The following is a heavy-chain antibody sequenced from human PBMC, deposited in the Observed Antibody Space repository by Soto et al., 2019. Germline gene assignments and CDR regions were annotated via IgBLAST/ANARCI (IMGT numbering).Heavy chain of an antibody. J-gene: IGHJ4*02. CDR3: ARDEITGLFDY. V-gene: IGHV4-34*01. D-gene: IGHD2-8*02. Sequence: SETLSLTCAVYGGSFSGYSWTWIRQPPGTGLEWIGEINHTGSTNYNPSLKSRVTISVDTSKNQFSLKLTSVTAADTAVYYCARDEITGLFDYWGQGTLVTVSS. CDR2: INHTGST. CDR1: GGSFSGYS.